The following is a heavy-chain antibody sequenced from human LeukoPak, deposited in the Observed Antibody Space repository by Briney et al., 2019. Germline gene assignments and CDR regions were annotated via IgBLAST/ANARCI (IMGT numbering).Heavy chain of an antibody. CDR2: INPSGGST. Sequence: ASVKVSCKASGYTFTSYYMHWVRQAPGQGLEWMGIINPSGGSTSYAQKFQGRVTMTRDTSTSTVYMELSSLRSEDTAVYYCARETPVVPAAVDTAMVEWGQGTLVTVSS. J-gene: IGHJ4*02. V-gene: IGHV1-46*01. CDR1: GYTFTSYY. CDR3: ARETPVVPAAVDTAMVE. D-gene: IGHD2-2*01.